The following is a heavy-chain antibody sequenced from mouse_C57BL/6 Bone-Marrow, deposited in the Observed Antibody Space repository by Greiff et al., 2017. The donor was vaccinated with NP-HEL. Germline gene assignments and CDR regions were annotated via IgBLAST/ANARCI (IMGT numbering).Heavy chain of an antibody. D-gene: IGHD2-2*01. CDR2: IDPEDGET. V-gene: IGHV14-2*01. J-gene: IGHJ2*01. Sequence: EVQLQQSGAELVKPGASVKLSCTASGFNIKDYYMHWVKQRTEQGLEWIGRIDPEDGETKYAPKFQGKATITAETSSNTSYLQLSSLTSEDTAVYYWARDLLWLRHDFDYWGQGTTLTVSS. CDR3: ARDLLWLRHDFDY. CDR1: GFNIKDYY.